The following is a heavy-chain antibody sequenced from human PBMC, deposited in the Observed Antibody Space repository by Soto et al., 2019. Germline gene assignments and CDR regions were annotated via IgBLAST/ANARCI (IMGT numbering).Heavy chain of an antibody. CDR2: IWSDGSKE. J-gene: IGHJ5*02. Sequence: QAQLVGSGGGVVQPGRSLRLSCAASGLPFSASGMHWVRQAPGKGLEWVAMIWSDGSKEYYADSVKGRFTITRDNSKNMIFLQMDSLRAEDTAVYYCARDKGTTCLDTWGQGNMVTVSS. CDR1: GLPFSASG. V-gene: IGHV3-33*01. D-gene: IGHD1-26*01. CDR3: ARDKGTTCLDT.